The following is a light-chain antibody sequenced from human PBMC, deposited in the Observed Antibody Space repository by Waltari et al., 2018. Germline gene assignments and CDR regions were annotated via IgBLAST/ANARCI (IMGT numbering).Light chain of an antibody. CDR1: QSVSGN. V-gene: IGKV3-15*01. CDR2: GVS. J-gene: IGKJ2*01. CDR3: HQYDNWPFT. Sequence: EIVLLQSPATLSVSPGGRATLSCRASQSVSGNLAWYQQKPGQPPSLLVYGVSTRAIGVPARFSGSGSVTDFTLIISSLQSEDFADYYCHQYDNWPFTFGRGTKLEI.